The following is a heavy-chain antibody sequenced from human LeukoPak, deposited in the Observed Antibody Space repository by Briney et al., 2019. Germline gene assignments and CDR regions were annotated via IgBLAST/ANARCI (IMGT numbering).Heavy chain of an antibody. V-gene: IGHV3-23*01. CDR1: GFTFSSYA. Sequence: GGSLRLSCTASGFTFSSYAMTWVRQAPGKGLEWVAHISGSGNSPNYADSVKGRFTISRDNSNNTLYLQMKTLSPEDTAVYYCAKDQRAVAGTSFDNWGQGTLVTVSS. CDR2: ISGSGNSP. CDR3: AKDQRAVAGTSFDN. D-gene: IGHD6-19*01. J-gene: IGHJ4*02.